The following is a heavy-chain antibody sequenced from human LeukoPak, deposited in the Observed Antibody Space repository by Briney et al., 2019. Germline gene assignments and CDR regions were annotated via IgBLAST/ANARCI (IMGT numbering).Heavy chain of an antibody. J-gene: IGHJ4*02. Sequence: PGGSLSLSCAASGFALSRYAMNWVRQAPGKGLEWVSGISGSAGSTYYADSVKGRFSISRDNSKNTLYLQMNSLRVEDTAVYYCAKSRRYSGYDFPLYWARRTLVTVSS. CDR2: ISGSAGST. V-gene: IGHV3-23*01. D-gene: IGHD5-12*01. CDR1: GFALSRYA. CDR3: AKSRRYSGYDFPLY.